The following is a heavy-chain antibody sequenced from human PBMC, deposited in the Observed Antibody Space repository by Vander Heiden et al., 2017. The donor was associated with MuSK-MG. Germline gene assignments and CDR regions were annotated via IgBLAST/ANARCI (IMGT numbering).Heavy chain of an antibody. D-gene: IGHD6-13*01. Sequence: EVQLLESRGGLVQSGGSLRLSCAASGFTFSSYAMGGVRQAPGKGLEWVSAISGSGGSTYYADSVKGRFTISRDNSKNTLYLQMNSLRAEDTAVYYCASRGIAAAGGYYYYYYMDVWGKGTTVTVSS. J-gene: IGHJ6*03. CDR2: ISGSGGST. CDR3: ASRGIAAAGGYYYYYYMDV. CDR1: GFTFSSYA. V-gene: IGHV3-23*01.